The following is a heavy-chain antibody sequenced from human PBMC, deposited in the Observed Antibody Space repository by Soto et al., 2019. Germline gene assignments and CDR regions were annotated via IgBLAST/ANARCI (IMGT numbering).Heavy chain of an antibody. V-gene: IGHV1-46*01. CDR1: GYTFTSYY. Sequence: ASVKVSCKASGYTFTSYYMRWVRQAPGQGLEWMGIINPSGGSTSYAQKFQGRVTMTRDTSTSTVYMELSSLRSEDTAVYYCAREGPSYGDYYYYGMDVWGQGTTVTVSS. J-gene: IGHJ6*02. CDR3: AREGPSYGDYYYYGMDV. CDR2: INPSGGST. D-gene: IGHD4-17*01.